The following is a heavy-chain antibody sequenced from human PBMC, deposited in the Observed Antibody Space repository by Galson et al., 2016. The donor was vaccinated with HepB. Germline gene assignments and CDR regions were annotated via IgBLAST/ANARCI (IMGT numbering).Heavy chain of an antibody. CDR1: GYTFTSSG. Sequence: SVKVSCKASGYTFTSSGISWVRQAPGQGLEWMGWISGYNGHIQYAQKFQDRVTVTAATSTSTAYMELRSLNSDDTAIYYCVRDYSYMPDYWGQGTLVTVSS. J-gene: IGHJ4*02. CDR2: ISGYNGHI. D-gene: IGHD2-15*01. V-gene: IGHV1-18*01. CDR3: VRDYSYMPDY.